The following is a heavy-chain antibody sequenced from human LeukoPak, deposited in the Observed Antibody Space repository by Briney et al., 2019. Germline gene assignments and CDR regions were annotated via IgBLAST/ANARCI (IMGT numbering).Heavy chain of an antibody. CDR1: GYTLTELS. CDR3: ATAVVPAAIQSQYFQH. D-gene: IGHD2-2*02. J-gene: IGHJ1*01. CDR2: FDPEDGET. Sequence: ASVKVSCKVSGYTLTELSMHWVRQAPGKGLEWMGGFDPEDGETIYAQKFQGRVTMTEDTSTDTAYMELSNLRSEDTAVYYCATAVVPAAIQSQYFQHWGQGTLVTVSS. V-gene: IGHV1-24*01.